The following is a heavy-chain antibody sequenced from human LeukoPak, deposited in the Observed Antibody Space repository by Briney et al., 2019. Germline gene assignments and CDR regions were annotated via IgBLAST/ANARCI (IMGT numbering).Heavy chain of an antibody. CDR1: GYTLTELS. J-gene: IGHJ6*02. Sequence: GASVKVSCKVSGYTLTELSMLWVRQAPGKGVEWMGGLDPEDGETIYAQKFQGRVTMTEDTSTDTAYMELSSLRSEDTAVYYCATYYGDYVYYYYGMDVWGQGTTVTVSS. CDR3: ATYYGDYVYYYYGMDV. D-gene: IGHD4-17*01. V-gene: IGHV1-24*01. CDR2: LDPEDGET.